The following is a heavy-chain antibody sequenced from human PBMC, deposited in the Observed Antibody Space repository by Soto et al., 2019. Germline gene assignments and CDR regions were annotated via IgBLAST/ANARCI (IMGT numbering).Heavy chain of an antibody. CDR1: GYTFTDFA. CDR2: INVGNGNT. J-gene: IGHJ4*02. Sequence: QAQLVQSGAEAKQPGASVRVSCKASGYTFTDFALHWVCQAPGQGLEWMGWINVGNGNTGYSRKFQGRVTNDRDMSATTAYREVTSLTSEDTAIYHGAREGAHYAPFDLWGQGTLVTVSS. V-gene: IGHV1-3*01. CDR3: AREGAHYAPFDL. D-gene: IGHD3-16*01.